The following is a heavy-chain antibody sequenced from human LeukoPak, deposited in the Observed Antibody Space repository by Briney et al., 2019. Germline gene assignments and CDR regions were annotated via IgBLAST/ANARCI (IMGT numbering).Heavy chain of an antibody. D-gene: IGHD3-22*01. CDR2: IYYSGTT. J-gene: IGHJ5*02. Sequence: SETLSLTCTVSGDSLTNSSYYWGWIRQPPGKGLEWIGSIYYSGTTSYNPSLKSRVTMSVDTSKNQFSLKLNSVTAADTAVYYCARQFITLIVVVITPNWFDPWGQGTLVTVSS. CDR3: ARQFITLIVVVITPNWFDP. CDR1: GDSLTNSSYY. V-gene: IGHV4-39*01.